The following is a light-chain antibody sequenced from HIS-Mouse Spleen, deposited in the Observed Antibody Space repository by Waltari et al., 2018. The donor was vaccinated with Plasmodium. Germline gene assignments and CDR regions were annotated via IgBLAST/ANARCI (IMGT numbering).Light chain of an antibody. J-gene: IGKJ3*01. CDR1: QSVSSN. V-gene: IGKV3-15*01. Sequence: EIVMTQSPATLSVSPGERATLSCRASQSVSSNLAWYQQKPGQAPRLLIYGASTRATGSPVRVSGSGAVTEFTLTISSLQSEEFAVYYCQQYNNWSFTFGPGTKVDIK. CDR2: GAS. CDR3: QQYNNWSFT.